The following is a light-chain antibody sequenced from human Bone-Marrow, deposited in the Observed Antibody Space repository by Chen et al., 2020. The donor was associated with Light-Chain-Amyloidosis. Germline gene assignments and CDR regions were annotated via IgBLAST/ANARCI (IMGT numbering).Light chain of an antibody. CDR3: QAANSSGTYEVI. CDR1: DLPTKY. CDR2: RDT. J-gene: IGLJ2*01. Sequence: ELTQPLSASVSPGQTARLTCSGDDLPTKYAYWYQQKPGQATVLVIHRDTERPSGISERFSGSSSGTTATLYVSGVQAEDETDYNCQAANSSGTYEVIFGRGTKLTVL. V-gene: IGLV3-25*03.